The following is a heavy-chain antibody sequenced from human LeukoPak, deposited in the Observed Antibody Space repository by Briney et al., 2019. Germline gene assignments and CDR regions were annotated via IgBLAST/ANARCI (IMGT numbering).Heavy chain of an antibody. CDR3: ARDTGGTRYFDY. Sequence: QPGGSLRLSCAASGFTVSSNYMSWVRQAPGKGLEWVSVIYSGGSTYYADSVKRRFTISRDNSKNTLYLQMNSLRAEDTAVYYCARDTGGTRYFDYWGQGTLVTVSS. D-gene: IGHD1-1*01. CDR1: GFTVSSNY. J-gene: IGHJ4*02. V-gene: IGHV3-53*01. CDR2: IYSGGST.